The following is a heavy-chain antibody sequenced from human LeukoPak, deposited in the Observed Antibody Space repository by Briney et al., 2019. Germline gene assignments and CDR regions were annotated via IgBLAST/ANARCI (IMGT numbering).Heavy chain of an antibody. J-gene: IGHJ2*01. CDR1: GGSIFSYY. Sequence: SETLSLTCTVSGGSIFSYYFNWIRQPPGKGLEWIGYIYSNGITSYNPSLRSRSTISIATSKNQFSLRLTSVTAADTATYYSARRAYYDTSGYYPASGYFDLWGRGTLVTVSS. CDR3: ARRAYYDTSGYYPASGYFDL. V-gene: IGHV4-59*08. D-gene: IGHD3-22*01. CDR2: IYSNGIT.